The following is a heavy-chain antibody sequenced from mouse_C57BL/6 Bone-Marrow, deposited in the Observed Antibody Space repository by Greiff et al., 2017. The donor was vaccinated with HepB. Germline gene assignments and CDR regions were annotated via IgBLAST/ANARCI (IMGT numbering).Heavy chain of an antibody. CDR1: GFNINDYY. Sequence: EVQLQQSGAELVKPGASVKLSCTASGFNINDYYMHWVKQRPEQGLEWIGRIDPEAGDTKYAPKFQGKATITADTSSNTAYLQLSSLTSEDTAVYYCACSYGYDRVYAMDYWGQGTSVTVSS. V-gene: IGHV14-2*01. CDR2: IDPEAGDT. D-gene: IGHD2-2*01. J-gene: IGHJ4*01. CDR3: ACSYGYDRVYAMDY.